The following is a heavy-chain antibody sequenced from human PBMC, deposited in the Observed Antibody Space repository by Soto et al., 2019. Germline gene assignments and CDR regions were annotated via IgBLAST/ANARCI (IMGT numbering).Heavy chain of an antibody. D-gene: IGHD1-26*01. V-gene: IGHV3-21*01. CDR3: ARDDGVTTADAFDI. CDR1: GFTFSGYS. CDR2: ISTSSTYI. J-gene: IGHJ3*02. Sequence: GGSLRVSWAASGFTFSGYSMNWVRQAPGKGLEWVSSISTSSTYIYYADSVRGRFTISRDNAKNSLYLQMNSLRAEDTAVYYCARDDGVTTADAFDIWGQGTMVTVSS.